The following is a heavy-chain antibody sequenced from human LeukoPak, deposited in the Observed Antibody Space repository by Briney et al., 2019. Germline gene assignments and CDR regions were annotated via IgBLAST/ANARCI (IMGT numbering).Heavy chain of an antibody. CDR3: AKVGPPYDSSGYFDY. CDR1: GFTFRSYA. D-gene: IGHD3-22*01. Sequence: GGSLRLSCAASGFTFRSYAMSWVRQAPGKGLEWVSAISGSGGSTYYADSVKGRFTISRDNSKNTLYLQMNSLRAEHMAVYYCAKVGPPYDSSGYFDYWGQGTMVTVSP. J-gene: IGHJ4*02. CDR2: ISGSGGST. V-gene: IGHV3-23*01.